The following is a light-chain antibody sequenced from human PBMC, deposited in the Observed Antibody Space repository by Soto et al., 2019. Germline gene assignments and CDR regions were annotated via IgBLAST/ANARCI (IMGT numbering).Light chain of an antibody. Sequence: DIQMTQSPSSQSASVGDRVTITCRASQDISNSLAWYQQIPGKAPKSLIYSASSLQSGVPSRFTGSGSGTDFTLTISGLQTEDFATYYCQNYDTFPVTFGQGTRLENK. V-gene: IGKV1-16*01. J-gene: IGKJ5*01. CDR2: SAS. CDR1: QDISNS. CDR3: QNYDTFPVT.